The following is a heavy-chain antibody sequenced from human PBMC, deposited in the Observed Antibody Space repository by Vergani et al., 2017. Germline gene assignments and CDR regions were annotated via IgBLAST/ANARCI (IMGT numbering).Heavy chain of an antibody. CDR1: GGSISSYY. CDR2: IYYSGST. CDR3: ARVADCSSTSCYAYYYYYYGMDV. V-gene: IGHV4-59*01. Sequence: QVQLQESGPGLVKPSETLSLTCTVSGGSISSYYWSWIRQPPGKGLEWIGYIYYSGSTNYNPSLKSRVTISVDTSKNQFSLKLSSVTAADTAVYYCARVADCSSTSCYAYYYYYYGMDVWGQGTTVTVSS. D-gene: IGHD2-2*01. J-gene: IGHJ6*02.